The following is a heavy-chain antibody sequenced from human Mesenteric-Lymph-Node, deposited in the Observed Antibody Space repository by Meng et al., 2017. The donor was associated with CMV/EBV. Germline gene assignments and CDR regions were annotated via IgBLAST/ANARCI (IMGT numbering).Heavy chain of an antibody. CDR1: GPVRNVCER. J-gene: IGHJ5*02. CDR2: VYQTGTK. CDR3: ARQIYDTSGEGWFDP. Sequence: GPVRNVCERWGRGRQPPGKGRKWIGYVYQTGTKKHNPSLKRRVNLSVDTSKNQLSRKMTSVTAADTAVYYCARQIYDTSGEGWFDPWGQGTLVTVSS. V-gene: IGHV4-61*07. D-gene: IGHD3-16*01.